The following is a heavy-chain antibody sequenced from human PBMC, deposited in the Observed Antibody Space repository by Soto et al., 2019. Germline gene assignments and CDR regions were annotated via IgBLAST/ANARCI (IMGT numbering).Heavy chain of an antibody. J-gene: IGHJ6*02. V-gene: IGHV3-21*01. D-gene: IGHD3-3*01. CDR2: ISSSSSYI. Sequence: PWGFPKLLFAASWFPFRCHNINWVRPGPGKGLEWVSSISSSSSYIYYADSVKGRFTISRYIAKNSLYLQMNSLRAEDTAVYYCARESGYYTYGMDVWGQGTTVTVSS. CDR3: ARESGYYTYGMDV. CDR1: WFPFRCHN.